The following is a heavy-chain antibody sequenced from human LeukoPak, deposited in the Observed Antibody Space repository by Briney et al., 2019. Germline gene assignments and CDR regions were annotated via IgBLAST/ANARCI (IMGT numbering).Heavy chain of an antibody. V-gene: IGHV1-69*01. Sequence: ASVKVSCKASGGTFSSYAISWVRQAPGHGLEWMGGISPIFGTANYAQKFQGRVTITADESTSTAYMELSSLRSEDTAVYYCARGPDILAVRPNSYDYYMDVWGKGNTVTVSS. CDR3: ARGPDILAVRPNSYDYYMDV. D-gene: IGHD2-15*01. CDR1: GGTFSSYA. J-gene: IGHJ6*03. CDR2: ISPIFGTA.